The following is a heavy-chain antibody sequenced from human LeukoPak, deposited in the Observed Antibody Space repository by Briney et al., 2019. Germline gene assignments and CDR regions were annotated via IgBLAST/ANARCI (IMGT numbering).Heavy chain of an antibody. CDR1: GGSISSYY. J-gene: IGHJ6*02. D-gene: IGHD1-26*01. CDR3: ASELGTSYYYYYGMDV. CDR2: IYTSGST. Sequence: SETLSLTCTVSGGSISSYYWSWIRQPAGKGLEWIGRIYTSGSTNYNPSLKSRVTISVDTTKNQFSLKLSSVTAADTAVYYCASELGTSYYYYYGMDVWGQGTTVTVSS. V-gene: IGHV4-4*07.